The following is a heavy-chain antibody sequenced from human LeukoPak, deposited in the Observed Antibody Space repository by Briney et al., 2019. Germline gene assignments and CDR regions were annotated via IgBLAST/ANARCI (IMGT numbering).Heavy chain of an antibody. Sequence: GRSLRLSCAASGFTFSSYGMHWVRRAPGKGLEWVAVIWYDGSNKYYGDSVKGRVTISRDNSKNTLYLQMNSLRAEDTAVYYCARGPSGPYYGVDVWGQGTTVTVSS. CDR2: IWYDGSNK. J-gene: IGHJ6*02. V-gene: IGHV3-33*01. CDR3: ARGPSGPYYGVDV. D-gene: IGHD1-14*01. CDR1: GFTFSSYG.